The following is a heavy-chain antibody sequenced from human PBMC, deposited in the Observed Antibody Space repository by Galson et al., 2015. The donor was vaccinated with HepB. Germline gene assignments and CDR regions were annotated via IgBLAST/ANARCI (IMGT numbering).Heavy chain of an antibody. CDR1: GGSFSGHY. V-gene: IGHV4-34*01. CDR2: VNHSGST. J-gene: IGHJ6*02. Sequence: ETLSLTCAVNGGSFSGHYWSWIRQPPGKGLEWIGEVNHSGSTNYNPSLKSRVTISVDMSKNQFSLKLSSVTAADTAVYYCARVMTVAVSETGMDVWGQGTTVTVSS. D-gene: IGHD6-19*01. CDR3: ARVMTVAVSETGMDV.